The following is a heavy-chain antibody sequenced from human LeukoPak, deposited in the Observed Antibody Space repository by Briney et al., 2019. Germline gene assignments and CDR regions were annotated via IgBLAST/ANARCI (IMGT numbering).Heavy chain of an antibody. CDR1: GGSISSGDYY. J-gene: IGHJ4*02. Sequence: SQTLSLTCTVSGGSISSGDYYWSWIRQPPGKGLEWIGYIYYSGSTYYNPSLKSRVTISVDTSNNQFSLKLSSVTAADTAAYYCARAVYGYYDSSGYFYDYWGQGTLVTVSS. V-gene: IGHV4-30-4*01. CDR3: ARAVYGYYDSSGYFYDY. D-gene: IGHD3-22*01. CDR2: IYYSGST.